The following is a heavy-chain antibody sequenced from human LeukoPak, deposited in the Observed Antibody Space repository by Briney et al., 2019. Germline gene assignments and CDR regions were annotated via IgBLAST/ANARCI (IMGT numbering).Heavy chain of an antibody. CDR2: IWYDGSNK. Sequence: GGSLRLSCAASGFTFSGYGMHWVRQAPGKGLEWVAVIWYDGSNKYYADSVKGRFTISRDNSKNTLYLQMNSLRAEDTAVYYCARVGPPRQQEYYYGMDVWGQGTTVTVSS. J-gene: IGHJ6*02. CDR1: GFTFSGYG. D-gene: IGHD6-6*01. V-gene: IGHV3-33*01. CDR3: ARVGPPRQQEYYYGMDV.